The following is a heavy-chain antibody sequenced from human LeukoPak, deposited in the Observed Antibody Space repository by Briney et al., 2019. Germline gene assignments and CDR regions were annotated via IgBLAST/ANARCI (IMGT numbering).Heavy chain of an antibody. CDR3: ASSLYSSSPYYYYYYGMDV. J-gene: IGHJ6*02. V-gene: IGHV4-34*01. CDR1: GGSFSGYY. Sequence: SETLSLTCAVYGGSFSGYYWSWIRQPPGKGLEWIGEINHSGSTNYNPSLKSRVTISVDTSKNQFSLKLSSVTAADTAVYYCASSLYSSSPYYYYYYGMDVWGQGTTVTVSS. CDR2: INHSGST. D-gene: IGHD6-6*01.